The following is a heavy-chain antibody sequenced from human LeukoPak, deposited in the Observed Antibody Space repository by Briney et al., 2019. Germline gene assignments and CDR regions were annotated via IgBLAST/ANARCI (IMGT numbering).Heavy chain of an antibody. CDR1: GGSISSGGYY. Sequence: SETLSLTCTVSGGSISSGGYYWSWIRQHPGKGLEWIGYTYYSGSTYYNPSLKSRVTISVDTSKNQFSLKLSSVTAADTAVYYCARGRRWYCSGGSCQHNWFDPWGQGTLVTVSS. J-gene: IGHJ5*02. D-gene: IGHD2-15*01. CDR2: TYYSGST. V-gene: IGHV4-31*03. CDR3: ARGRRWYCSGGSCQHNWFDP.